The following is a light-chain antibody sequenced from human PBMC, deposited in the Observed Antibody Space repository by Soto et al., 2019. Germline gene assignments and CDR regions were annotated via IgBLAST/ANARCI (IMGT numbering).Light chain of an antibody. J-gene: IGKJ4*01. Sequence: DVHLTQSPSTLSASVGDRVTITCRASQTISRWLAWYQQKPGKAPKLLIYDVYSLESAVPGRFSGSGSGTEFTLTISSLQPDDFATYYCQQYNAYSLLTFGGGTKVEI. CDR3: QQYNAYSLLT. V-gene: IGKV1-5*01. CDR2: DVY. CDR1: QTISRW.